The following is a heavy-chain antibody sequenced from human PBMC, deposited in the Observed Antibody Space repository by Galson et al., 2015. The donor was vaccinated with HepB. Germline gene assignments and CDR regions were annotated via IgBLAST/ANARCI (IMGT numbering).Heavy chain of an antibody. CDR1: GYTFTYRY. Sequence: SVKVSCKASGYTFTYRYLHWVRQAPGQALEWMGWITPFNGNTNYAQKFQDRVTITRDRSMSTAYMELSSLRSEDTAMYYCAMGGLRPNSYFDYWGQGTLVTVSS. D-gene: IGHD4-17*01. V-gene: IGHV1-45*02. CDR3: AMGGLRPNSYFDY. J-gene: IGHJ4*02. CDR2: ITPFNGNT.